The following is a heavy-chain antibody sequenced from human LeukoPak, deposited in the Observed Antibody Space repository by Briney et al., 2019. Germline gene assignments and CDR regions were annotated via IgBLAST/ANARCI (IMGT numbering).Heavy chain of an antibody. CDR2: INADNGNT. D-gene: IGHD2-2*01. CDR1: GYTFNSYG. CDR3: ARFRCSSTSCYGRYYGMDV. V-gene: IGHV1-18*01. J-gene: IGHJ6*02. Sequence: GASVKVSCKASGYTFNSYGINWVRQAPGQGLEWMGWINADNGNTNYAEKLQGRVTMTTDTSTSTAYMELRSLRSDDTAVYYCARFRCSSTSCYGRYYGMDVWGQGTTVTVSS.